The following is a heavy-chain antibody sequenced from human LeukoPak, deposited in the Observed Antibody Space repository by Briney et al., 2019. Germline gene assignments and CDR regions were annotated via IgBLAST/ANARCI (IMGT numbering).Heavy chain of an antibody. D-gene: IGHD3-3*01. CDR3: AKDRRALYYDFWSGQAD. V-gene: IGHV3-23*01. CDR2: ISGSGGST. CDR1: GFTFSNYA. J-gene: IGHJ4*02. Sequence: GGSLRLSCAASGFTFSNYAMSWVRQAPGKGLEWVSAISGSGGSTYYADSVKGRFTISRDNSKNTLYLQMNSLRAEDTAVYYCAKDRRALYYDFWSGQADWGQGTLVTVSS.